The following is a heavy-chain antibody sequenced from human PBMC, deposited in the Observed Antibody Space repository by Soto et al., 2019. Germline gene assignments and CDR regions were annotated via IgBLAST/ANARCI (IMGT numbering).Heavy chain of an antibody. V-gene: IGHV4-59*01. J-gene: IGHJ4*02. CDR1: GGSISSYY. Sequence: SETLSLTCTVSGGSISSYYWSWIRQPPGKGLEWIGYMNYIGNSNYNPSLKSRITISVDTSRNQFSLKLSSVTAADTAVYYCATYGSGSHDYWGQGTLVTVSS. CDR3: ATYGSGSHDY. CDR2: MNYIGNS. D-gene: IGHD3-10*01.